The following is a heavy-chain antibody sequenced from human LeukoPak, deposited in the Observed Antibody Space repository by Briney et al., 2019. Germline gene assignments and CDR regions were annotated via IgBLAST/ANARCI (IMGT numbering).Heavy chain of an antibody. D-gene: IGHD6-19*01. CDR1: GFTFSSYA. CDR3: VREGSGSYDAFDI. Sequence: PGGSLRLSCAASGFTFSSYAMHWVRQAPGKGLEWVSSISSSSTHIYYADSVQGRFTISRDNAKNSLYLQINSLRAEDTALYYCVREGSGSYDAFDIWGQGTMVTVSS. V-gene: IGHV3-21*04. CDR2: ISSSSTHI. J-gene: IGHJ3*02.